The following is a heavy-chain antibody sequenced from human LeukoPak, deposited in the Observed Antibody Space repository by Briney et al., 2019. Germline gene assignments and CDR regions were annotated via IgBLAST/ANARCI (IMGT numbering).Heavy chain of an antibody. V-gene: IGHV3-15*01. Sequence: PGGSLRLSCAASGFSFSVTWMSWVRQVPGKGLEWVGRIRSKTDGGTTDYAAPVKGRFTISRDNSKNTLYLQMNSLRAEDTAVYYCARDHSGLNCFDPWGQGTLVTVSS. CDR1: GFSFSVTW. CDR3: ARDHSGLNCFDP. D-gene: IGHD3-22*01. J-gene: IGHJ5*02. CDR2: IRSKTDGGTT.